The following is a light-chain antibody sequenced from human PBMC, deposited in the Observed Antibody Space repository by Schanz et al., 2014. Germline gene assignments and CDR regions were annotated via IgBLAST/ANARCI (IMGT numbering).Light chain of an antibody. CDR3: SSYTSSPTLV. J-gene: IGLJ2*01. Sequence: QSALTQPASVSGSPGQSITISCTGTSSDVGSYKFVSWYQQHPGKAPKLMIYDVSKWPSGVPDRFSGAKSGNTASLTISGLQAEDEAEYYCSSYTSSPTLVFGGGTKLIVL. CDR1: SSDVGSYKF. CDR2: DVS. V-gene: IGLV2-14*02.